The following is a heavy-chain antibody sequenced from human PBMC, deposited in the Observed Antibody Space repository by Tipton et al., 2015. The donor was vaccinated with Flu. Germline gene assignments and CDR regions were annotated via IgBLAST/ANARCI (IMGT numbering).Heavy chain of an antibody. Sequence: TLSLTCTVSGDSLGTFYWSWLRQPPGKGLEWIGFIYYDGSSSSNPSLKSRVTMSVDTSKNQFSLNLGSVTAADTAVYYCARRDYSNYVSEPKNWFDPWGQGILVTVSS. J-gene: IGHJ5*02. D-gene: IGHD4-11*01. V-gene: IGHV4-59*01. CDR3: ARRDYSNYVSEPKNWFDP. CDR1: GDSLGTFY. CDR2: IYYDGSS.